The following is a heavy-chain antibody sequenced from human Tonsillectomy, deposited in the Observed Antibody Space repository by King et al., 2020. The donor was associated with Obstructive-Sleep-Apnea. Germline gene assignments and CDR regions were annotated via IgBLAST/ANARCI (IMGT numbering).Heavy chain of an antibody. V-gene: IGHV3-7*01. J-gene: IGHJ4*01. D-gene: IGHD1-1*01. CDR1: GISFSNYW. CDR3: ALITGSDY. Sequence: VQLVESGGGLVQPGGSLRLSCVVSGISFSNYWMSWVRQAPGKGLEWVANIKKDGREKYYAEAVKDRFTISRDNAKNSLFLQMNSLRVEDTAVYYCALITGSDYWGHGTMVTVSS. CDR2: IKKDGREK.